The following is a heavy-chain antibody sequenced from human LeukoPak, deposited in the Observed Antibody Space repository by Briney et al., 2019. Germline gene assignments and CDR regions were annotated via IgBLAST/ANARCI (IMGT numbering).Heavy chain of an antibody. CDR1: GGSFSGYY. D-gene: IGHD6-13*01. CDR2: INHSGST. V-gene: IGHV4-34*01. Sequence: SETLSLTCAVYGGSFSGYYWSWIRQPPGKGLEWIGEINHSGSTNYNPSLKSRVTISVDTSKNQFSLKLSSVTAADTAVYYCARRYSSSWYIRGAFDIWGQGTMVTVSS. J-gene: IGHJ3*02. CDR3: ARRYSSSWYIRGAFDI.